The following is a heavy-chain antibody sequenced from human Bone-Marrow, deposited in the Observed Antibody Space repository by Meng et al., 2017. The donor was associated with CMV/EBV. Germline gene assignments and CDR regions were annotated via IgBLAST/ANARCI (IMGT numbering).Heavy chain of an antibody. CDR3: ARGRGDIVPALNY. CDR1: GGSFNAYY. J-gene: IGHJ4*02. D-gene: IGHD5-12*01. Sequence: SETLSLTCTVYGGSFNAYYYNWFRQAPGKGLEWIGEINHSGGTNYNPSLKSRVTISVDTSKNQFSLKLSSVTAADTAVYYCARGRGDIVPALNYWGQGTLVTVSS. CDR2: INHSGGT. V-gene: IGHV4-34*01.